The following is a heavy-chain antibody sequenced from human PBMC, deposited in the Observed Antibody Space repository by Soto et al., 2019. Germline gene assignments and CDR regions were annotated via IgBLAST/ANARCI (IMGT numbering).Heavy chain of an antibody. Sequence: QVQLVQSGAEVKKPGASVKVSCKASGYTFTSYGISWVRQAPGQGLEWMGWISAYNGNTNYAQKLQGRVTMTTDTSTSTAYMELRSLISDDTAVYYCARWGGTYYYDSSGYWNYYYYGMDVWGQGTTVTVSS. CDR3: ARWGGTYYYDSSGYWNYYYYGMDV. CDR2: ISAYNGNT. V-gene: IGHV1-18*01. D-gene: IGHD3-22*01. J-gene: IGHJ6*02. CDR1: GYTFTSYG.